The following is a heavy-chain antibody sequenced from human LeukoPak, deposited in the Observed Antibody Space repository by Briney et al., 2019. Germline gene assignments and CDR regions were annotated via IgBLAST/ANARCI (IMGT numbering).Heavy chain of an antibody. D-gene: IGHD3-10*01. J-gene: IGHJ4*02. CDR3: ARQNDYYGSGNYYNPIDY. CDR1: RGSISSMSFY. CDR2: IYYSGST. Sequence: SETLSLTCTVSRGSISSMSFYWGWLRQSPGKGLEWIGPIYYSGSTYYNPSLKSRVTISVDTSKNQFSLKLSSVTAADTAVYYCARQNDYYGSGNYYNPIDYWGQGTLVTVSS. V-gene: IGHV4-39*01.